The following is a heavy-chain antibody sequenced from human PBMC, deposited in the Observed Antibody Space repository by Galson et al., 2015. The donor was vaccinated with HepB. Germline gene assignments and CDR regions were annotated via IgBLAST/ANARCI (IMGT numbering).Heavy chain of an antibody. CDR1: GGTFSSYA. V-gene: IGHV1-69*06. CDR3: ASLPSSPGYSSSWVEAAAVDY. Sequence: SVKVSCKASGGTFSSYAISWVRQAPGQGLEWMGGIIPIFGTANYAQKFQGRVTITADKSTSTAYMELSSLRSEDTAVYYCASLPSSPGYSSSWVEAAAVDYWGQGTLVTVSS. J-gene: IGHJ4*02. D-gene: IGHD6-13*01. CDR2: IIPIFGTA.